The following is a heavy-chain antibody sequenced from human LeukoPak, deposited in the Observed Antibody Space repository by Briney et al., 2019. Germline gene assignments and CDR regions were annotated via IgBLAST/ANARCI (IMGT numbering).Heavy chain of an antibody. D-gene: IGHD2-15*01. CDR3: TTSVVAFDY. CDR1: GFTFNSTW. J-gene: IGHJ4*02. CDR2: IKSKTDGGTT. V-gene: IGHV3-15*01. Sequence: KPGGSLRLSCAASGFTFNSTWMNWVRQAPGKGLEWVGHIKSKTDGGTTDYAAPVKGRFTISRDDSKNTLYLQMNSLKTEDTAVYYCTTSVVAFDYWGQGTLVTVSS.